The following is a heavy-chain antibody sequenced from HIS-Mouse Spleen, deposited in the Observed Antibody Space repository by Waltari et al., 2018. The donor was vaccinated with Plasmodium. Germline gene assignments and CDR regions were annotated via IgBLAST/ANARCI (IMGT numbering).Heavy chain of an antibody. V-gene: IGHV4-34*01. J-gene: IGHJ2*01. CDR1: GGSFSGYY. CDR2: INHSEST. CDR3: AREGQLWPKTYWYVDL. D-gene: IGHD5-18*01. Sequence: QVQLQQWGAGLLKPSETLSLPCAVYGGSFSGYYWSWIRQPPGKGLEWIGEINHSESTNYNPSLKSRVTISVDTSKNQFSLKLSSVTAADTAVYYCAREGQLWPKTYWYVDLWGGCTLVTVSS.